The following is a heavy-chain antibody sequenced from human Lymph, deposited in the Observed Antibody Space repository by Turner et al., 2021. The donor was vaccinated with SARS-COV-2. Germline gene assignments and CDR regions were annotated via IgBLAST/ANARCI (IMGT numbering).Heavy chain of an antibody. J-gene: IGHJ6*02. Sequence: QVQLVESGGGVVQPGRSLRLSCAASGFTFSSYGMHWVRQAPGKGLEWVADISYDGSNKYYADSVKGRFTISRDNSKNTLYLQMNSLRAEDTAVYYCAKVRSIFGVVIGGMDVWGQGTTVTVSS. V-gene: IGHV3-30*18. CDR3: AKVRSIFGVVIGGMDV. CDR1: GFTFSSYG. D-gene: IGHD3-3*01. CDR2: ISYDGSNK.